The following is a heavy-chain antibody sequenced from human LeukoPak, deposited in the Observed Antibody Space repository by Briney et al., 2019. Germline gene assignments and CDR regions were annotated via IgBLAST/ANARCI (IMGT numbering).Heavy chain of an antibody. CDR3: AREMFSRRKPGYCSGGGCSNWFDP. J-gene: IGHJ5*02. V-gene: IGHV1-69*05. D-gene: IGHD2-15*01. CDR2: IIPIFGTA. Sequence: SVKVSCKASGGTFSSYAISWVRHAPGQGLEWVGRIIPIFGTATYAQKFQGRVTITTYESTSTAYMELSSLRSEDTAVYYCAREMFSRRKPGYCSGGGCSNWFDPWGQGTLVTVSS. CDR1: GGTFSSYA.